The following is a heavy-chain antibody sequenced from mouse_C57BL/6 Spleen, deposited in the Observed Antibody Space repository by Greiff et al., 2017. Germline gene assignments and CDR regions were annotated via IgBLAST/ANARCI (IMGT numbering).Heavy chain of an antibody. CDR2: IYPRDGST. J-gene: IGHJ3*01. CDR1: GYTFTDHT. CDR3: AREGTLHDLWFAY. D-gene: IGHD2-10*01. V-gene: IGHV1-78*01. Sequence: VQLQQSDAELVKPGASVKISCKVSGYTFTDHTIHWMKQRPEQGLEWIGYIYPRDGSTKDNEKFKGKATLTADKSSSTAYMQLNSLTSEDSAVYFCAREGTLHDLWFAYWGQGTLVTVSA.